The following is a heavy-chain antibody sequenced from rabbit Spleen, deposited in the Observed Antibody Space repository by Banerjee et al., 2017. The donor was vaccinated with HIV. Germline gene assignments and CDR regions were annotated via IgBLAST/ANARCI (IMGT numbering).Heavy chain of an antibody. D-gene: IGHD1-1*01. CDR2: IYADSIGST. J-gene: IGHJ6*01. Sequence: QEQLVESGGGLVKPEGSLTLTCTASGFYFSSSYYMCWVRQAPGKGLECIACIYADSIGSTYYASWAKGRFTISKTSSTTVTLQVTRLTAADTATYFCARDTSSSFSSYGMDLWGPGTLVTVS. CDR3: ARDTSSSFSSYGMDL. V-gene: IGHV1S45*01. CDR1: GFYFSSSYY.